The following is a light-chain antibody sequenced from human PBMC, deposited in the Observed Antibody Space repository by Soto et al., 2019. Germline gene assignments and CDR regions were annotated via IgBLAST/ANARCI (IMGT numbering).Light chain of an antibody. CDR3: QSYDSSLSAV. V-gene: IGLV1-40*01. CDR2: GNS. Sequence: QSVLTQPPSVSGAPGQRVTISCTGSSSNIGAGYDVHWYQQLPGTAPKLLIYGNSNRPSGVPDRFSGSKSGTSASLAITGLQAEDEADYYCQSYDSSLSAVFGGGTQLTGL. J-gene: IGLJ7*01. CDR1: SSNIGAGYD.